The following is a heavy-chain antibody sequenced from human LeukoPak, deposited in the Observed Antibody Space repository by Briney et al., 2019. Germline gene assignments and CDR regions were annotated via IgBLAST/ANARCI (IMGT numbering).Heavy chain of an antibody. V-gene: IGHV4-61*02. CDR1: GDSISSGSYY. CDR2: IYYSGST. J-gene: IGHJ5*02. Sequence: SQTLSLTCTVSGDSISSGSYYWRWIRQPAGKGLEWIGRIYYSGSTNYNPSLKSRVTISVDTSKNHFSLKLSSVTAADTAVYYCARLRGGDYSSYNWFDPWGQGTLVTVSS. D-gene: IGHD2-21*02. CDR3: ARLRGGDYSSYNWFDP.